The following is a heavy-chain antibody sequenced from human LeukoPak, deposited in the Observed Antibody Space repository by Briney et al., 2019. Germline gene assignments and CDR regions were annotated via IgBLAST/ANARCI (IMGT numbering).Heavy chain of an antibody. Sequence: SETLSLTCGVSGGSITSTNWWSWVRQPPGQGLEWIGEVSLNGLTNYNPSLSSRVIMALDTSKNHLSLNLTSVTAADTAVYYCSRENGAFSPFGYWGQGTLVTVPS. J-gene: IGHJ4*02. D-gene: IGHD2-8*01. CDR2: VSLNGLT. V-gene: IGHV4-4*02. CDR1: GGSITSTNW. CDR3: SRENGAFSPFGY.